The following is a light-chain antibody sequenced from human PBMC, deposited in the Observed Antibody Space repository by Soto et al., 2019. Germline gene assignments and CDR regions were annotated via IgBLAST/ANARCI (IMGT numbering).Light chain of an antibody. V-gene: IGLV2-8*01. CDR3: ASYAGSNNVI. Sequence: QSALTQPPSASGSPGQSVTISCTGTSSDVGGYNYVSWYLQVPGKAPKLMIYEVTKRPSGVPDRFSGSKSGNTASLTVSGLQAEDEADYFCASYAGSNNVIFGGGTQLTVL. CDR1: SSDVGGYNY. CDR2: EVT. J-gene: IGLJ2*01.